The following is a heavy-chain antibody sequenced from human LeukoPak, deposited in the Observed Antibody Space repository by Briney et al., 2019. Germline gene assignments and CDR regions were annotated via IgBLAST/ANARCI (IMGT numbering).Heavy chain of an antibody. J-gene: IGHJ4*02. CDR2: IYHSGST. D-gene: IGHD4-17*01. CDR3: ARDLSFRLRNYFDY. Sequence: SETLSLTCTVSGYSISSGYYWGWSRQPPGKGLEWIGSIYHSGSTYYNPSLKSRVTISVDTSKNQFSLKLSSVTAADTAVYYCARDLSFRLRNYFDYWGQGTLVTVSS. CDR1: GYSISSGYY. V-gene: IGHV4-38-2*02.